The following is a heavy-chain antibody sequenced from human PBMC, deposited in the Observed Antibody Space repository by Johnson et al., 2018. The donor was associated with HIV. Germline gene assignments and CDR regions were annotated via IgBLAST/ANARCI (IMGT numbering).Heavy chain of an antibody. D-gene: IGHD4-23*01. J-gene: IGHJ3*02. CDR2: ISYDGGNK. CDR3: ARGHGGPNPYDVFDI. V-gene: IGHV3-30-3*01. Sequence: QVQLVESGGGVVQPGRSLRLSCAASGFTFSSYAMHWVRQAPGKGLAWVAVISYDGGNKYSADSVMGRFTISSDNSKNTLYLQRNSLRPEDTAVYFGARGHGGPNPYDVFDIWGQGTMVTVSS. CDR1: GFTFSSYA.